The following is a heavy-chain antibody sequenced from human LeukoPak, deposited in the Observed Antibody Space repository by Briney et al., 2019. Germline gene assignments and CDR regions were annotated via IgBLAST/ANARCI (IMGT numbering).Heavy chain of an antibody. V-gene: IGHV4-39*01. CDR1: GGSISSSSYY. CDR2: IYYSGST. Sequence: SETLSLTCTVSGGSISSSSYYWGWIRQPPGKGLEWIGSIYYSGSTYYNPSLKSRVTISVDTSKNQFSLNLRSVTAADTAVYYCARIGQSVHYYMDVWGNGTTVDVSS. J-gene: IGHJ6*03. D-gene: IGHD3/OR15-3a*01. CDR3: ARIGQSVHYYMDV.